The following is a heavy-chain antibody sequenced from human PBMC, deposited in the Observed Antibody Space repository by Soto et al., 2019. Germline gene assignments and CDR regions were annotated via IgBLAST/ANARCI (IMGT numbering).Heavy chain of an antibody. J-gene: IGHJ4*02. V-gene: IGHV4-59*01. D-gene: IGHD1-1*01. CDR2: ISNSGST. Sequence: WTWIRQSPGKGLEWIGYISNSGSTNYNPSLRSRITISVDTSKXXXXXXXXXXXAADTAXXXXXXXXGSLTTGFDYWGQGTLVTVSS. CDR3: XXXXGSLTTGFDY.